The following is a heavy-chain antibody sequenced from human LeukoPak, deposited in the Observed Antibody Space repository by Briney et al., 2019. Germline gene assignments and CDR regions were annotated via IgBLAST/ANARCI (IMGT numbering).Heavy chain of an antibody. Sequence: WGSLRLSCAASGFTFRNYGMHRVCRTPGKGLEWVAFIRSDGSDKYYADSVKGRFTISRDTSRNTLYLQMNGLRAEDTAPYYCVKDEDWGFGSWGQGTPVTVSS. CDR3: VKDEDWGFGS. CDR2: IRSDGSDK. V-gene: IGHV3-30*02. CDR1: GFTFRNYG. D-gene: IGHD7-27*01. J-gene: IGHJ4*02.